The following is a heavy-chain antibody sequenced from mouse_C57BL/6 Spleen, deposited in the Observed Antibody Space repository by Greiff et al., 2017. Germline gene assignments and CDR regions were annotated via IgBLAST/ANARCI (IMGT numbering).Heavy chain of an antibody. V-gene: IGHV6-3*01. CDR1: GFTFSNYW. CDR3: TEGIQFAY. D-gene: IGHD2-14*01. J-gene: IGHJ3*01. Sequence: EVKLEESGGGLVQPGGSMKLSCVASGFTFSNYWMNWVRQSPEKGLEWVAQIRLKSDNYATHYAESVKGRFTISRDDSKSSVYLQMNNLRAEDTGIYYCTEGIQFAYWGQGTLVTVSA. CDR2: IRLKSDNYAT.